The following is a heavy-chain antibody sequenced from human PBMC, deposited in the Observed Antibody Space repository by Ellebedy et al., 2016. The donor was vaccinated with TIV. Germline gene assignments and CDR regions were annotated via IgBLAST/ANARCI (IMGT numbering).Heavy chain of an antibody. CDR3: AKSYCTNGVCEDYFDY. CDR1: GYSFTSYW. CDR2: IYPGDSDT. Sequence: GGSLRLXXKGSGYSFTSYWIGWVRQMPGKGLEWMGIIYPGDSDTRYSPSFQGQVTISADKSISTAYLQWSSLKASDTAMYYCAKSYCTNGVCEDYFDYWGQGTLVTVSS. V-gene: IGHV5-51*01. J-gene: IGHJ4*02. D-gene: IGHD2-8*01.